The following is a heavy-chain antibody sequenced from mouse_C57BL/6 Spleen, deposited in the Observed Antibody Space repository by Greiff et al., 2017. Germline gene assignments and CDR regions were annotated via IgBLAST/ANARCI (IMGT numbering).Heavy chain of an antibody. J-gene: IGHJ2*01. CDR1: GFTFSDYY. CDR2: INYDGSST. V-gene: IGHV5-16*01. Sequence: EVQVVESEGGLVQPGSSMKLSCTASGFTFSDYYMAWVRQVPEKGLEWVANINYDGSSTYYLDSLKSRFIISRDNAKNILYLQMSSLKSEDTATYYCARRDGNYGGYYFDYWGQGTTLTVSS. CDR3: ARRDGNYGGYYFDY. D-gene: IGHD2-1*01.